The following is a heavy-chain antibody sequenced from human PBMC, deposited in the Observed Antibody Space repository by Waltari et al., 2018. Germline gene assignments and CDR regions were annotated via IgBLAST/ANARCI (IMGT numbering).Heavy chain of an antibody. CDR1: GFSFSLYS. CDR2: INYCDGAA. J-gene: IGHJ3*02. V-gene: IGHV3-64*07. CDR3: ARVGGTSVFDI. Sequence: EEQLVESGGGLVQPGGSLRLSCTASGFSFSLYSMHWVRQAPGKGLESVSAINYCDGAAFYADSVWGRFTISRDNSKNMVYLQMGSLRPEDMGVYYCARVGGTSVFDIWGQGTRVTVSS. D-gene: IGHD1-26*01.